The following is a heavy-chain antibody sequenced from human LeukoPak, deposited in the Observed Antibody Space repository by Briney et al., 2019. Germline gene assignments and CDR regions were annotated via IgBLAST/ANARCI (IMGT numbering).Heavy chain of an antibody. CDR3: ARDRITMVRGVLWPGYFDY. CDR2: ISSNGGST. J-gene: IGHJ4*02. CDR1: GFTFSSYA. D-gene: IGHD3-10*01. Sequence: GGSLRLSCAASGFTFSSYAMHWVRQAPGKGLEYVSAISSNGGSTYYANSVKGRFTISRDNSKNTLYLQMGSLRAEDMAVYYCARDRITMVRGVLWPGYFDYWGQGTLVSVSS. V-gene: IGHV3-64*01.